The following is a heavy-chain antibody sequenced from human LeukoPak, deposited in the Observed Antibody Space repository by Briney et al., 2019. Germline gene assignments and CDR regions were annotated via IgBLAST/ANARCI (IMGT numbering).Heavy chain of an antibody. CDR1: GDRVSNNRAA. Sequence: SPTLSLTCAIAGDRVSNNRAAWNWIRQSPSRGLEWLGRTYYRSRWYNDYALSVKTRITINADTSKNRISLQLHSVTLEDTAVYYCASSARGDALYNWFDPWGQGTLVTVSS. CDR3: ASSARGDALYNWFDP. V-gene: IGHV6-1*01. CDR2: TYYRSRWYN. D-gene: IGHD2-21*02. J-gene: IGHJ5*02.